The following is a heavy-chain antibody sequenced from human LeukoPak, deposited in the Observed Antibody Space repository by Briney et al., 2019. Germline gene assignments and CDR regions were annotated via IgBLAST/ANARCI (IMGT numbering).Heavy chain of an antibody. J-gene: IGHJ4*02. Sequence: SVKVSCKASGGTLSSYAISWVRQAPGQGLEWMGGIIPIFGTANYAQKFQGRVTITTDESTSTAYMELSSLRSEDTAVYYCARESGAEEGLFDYWGQGTLVTVSS. CDR2: IIPIFGTA. CDR3: ARESGAEEGLFDY. D-gene: IGHD3/OR15-3a*01. V-gene: IGHV1-69*05. CDR1: GGTLSSYA.